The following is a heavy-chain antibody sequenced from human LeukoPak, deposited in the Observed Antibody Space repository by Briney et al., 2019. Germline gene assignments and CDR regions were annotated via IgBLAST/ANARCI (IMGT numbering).Heavy chain of an antibody. CDR2: ISGSGGST. D-gene: IGHD6-6*01. V-gene: IGHV3-23*01. J-gene: IGHJ6*03. CDR1: GFTFSSYA. CDR3: AKAGGRQLVLYYYYMDV. Sequence: GGSLRLSCAASGFTFSSYAMSWVRQAPGKGLEWVSAISGSGGSTYYADSVKGRFTISRDNSKNTLYLQMNSLRAEDTAVYYCAKAGGRQLVLYYYYMDVWGKGTTVTVSS.